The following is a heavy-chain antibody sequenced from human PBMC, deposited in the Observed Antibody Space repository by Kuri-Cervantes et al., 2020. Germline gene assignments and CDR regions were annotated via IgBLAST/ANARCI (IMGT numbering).Heavy chain of an antibody. V-gene: IGHV3-74*01. Sequence: GESLKISCAASGFTFSSYWMHWVRQAPGKGLVWVSRINSDGSSASYADSVKGRFTISRDNSKNTLYLQMNSLRAEDTAVYYCAKDKPYYHWGQGTLVTVSS. CDR3: AKDKPYYH. CDR2: INSDGSSA. J-gene: IGHJ5*02. CDR1: GFTFSSYW. D-gene: IGHD3-10*01.